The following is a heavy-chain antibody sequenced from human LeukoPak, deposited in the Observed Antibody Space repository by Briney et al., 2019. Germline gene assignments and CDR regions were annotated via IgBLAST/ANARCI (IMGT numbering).Heavy chain of an antibody. CDR3: ARGAYITDFWSGSYYYYMDV. CDR2: IKSDGSST. J-gene: IGHJ6*03. D-gene: IGHD3-3*01. CDR1: GFTFSSYW. V-gene: IGHV3-74*01. Sequence: GGSLRLSCAASGFTFSSYWMHWVRQAPGKGLVWVSRIKSDGSSTTYADSVKGRFTISRDNAKNTLYLQMNSLRAEDTAVYYCARGAYITDFWSGSYYYYMDVWGEGTTVTVSS.